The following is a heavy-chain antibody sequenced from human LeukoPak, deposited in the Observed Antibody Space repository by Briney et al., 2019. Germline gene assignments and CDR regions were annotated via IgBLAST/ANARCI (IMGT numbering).Heavy chain of an antibody. Sequence: GGSLRLSCAASGFTFSSYSMNWVRQAPGKGLEWVSSISSSSSYIYYADSVKGRSTISRDNAKNSLYLQMNSLRAEDTAVYYSARDDHDYYGPDVWGQGTTVTVSS. CDR2: ISSSSSYI. J-gene: IGHJ6*02. CDR3: ARDDHDYYGPDV. CDR1: GFTFSSYS. V-gene: IGHV3-21*01. D-gene: IGHD3-10*01.